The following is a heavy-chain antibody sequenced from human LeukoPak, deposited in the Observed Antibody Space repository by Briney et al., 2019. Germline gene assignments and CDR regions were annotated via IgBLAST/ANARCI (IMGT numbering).Heavy chain of an antibody. V-gene: IGHV3-7*01. J-gene: IGHJ4*02. CDR1: GFTFSSYW. D-gene: IGHD3-10*01. CDR2: IKQDGSET. CDR3: ARAKPKNMVRGLIMRRESRYYFDY. Sequence: GGSLRLSCAASGFTFSSYWMSWVRQAPGKGLEWVANIKQDGSETYYVDSVKGRFTISRDNAKNSLFLQMNSLRAEDTSVYYCARAKPKNMVRGLIMRRESRYYFDYWGQGTLVTVSS.